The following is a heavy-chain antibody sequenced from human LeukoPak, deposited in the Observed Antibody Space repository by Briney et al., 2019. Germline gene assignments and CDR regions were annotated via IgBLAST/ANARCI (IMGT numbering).Heavy chain of an antibody. V-gene: IGHV4-4*07. D-gene: IGHD6-13*01. CDR1: GGSISSYY. J-gene: IGHJ4*02. Sequence: PSETLSLTCTVSGGSISSYYWSWIRQPAGKGLEWIGRIYTSGSTNYNPSLKSRVTMSVDTSKNQFSLKLSSVTAADTAVYYCARLKQQLVEDFFDYWGQGTLVTVSS. CDR3: ARLKQQLVEDFFDY. CDR2: IYTSGST.